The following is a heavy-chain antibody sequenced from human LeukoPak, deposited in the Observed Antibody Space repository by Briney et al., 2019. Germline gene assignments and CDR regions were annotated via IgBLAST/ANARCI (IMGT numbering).Heavy chain of an antibody. CDR3: ARSVVPAAQYNWFDP. CDR2: INPNSGGT. CDR1: GYTFTGYY. V-gene: IGHV1-2*04. Sequence: ASVKVSCKASGYTFTGYYMHWVRQAPGQGLEWMGWINPNSGGTNYARKFQGWVTMTRDTSISTAYMELSRLRSDDTAVYYCARSVVPAAQYNWFDPWGQGTLVTVSS. D-gene: IGHD2-2*01. J-gene: IGHJ5*02.